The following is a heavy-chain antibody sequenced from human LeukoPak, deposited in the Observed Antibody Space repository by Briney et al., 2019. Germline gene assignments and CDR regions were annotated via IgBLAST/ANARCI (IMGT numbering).Heavy chain of an antibody. CDR1: GFTFSDYG. Sequence: GTSLRLSCAASGFTFSDYGMHWVRLAPGKGLECVAVVSHDESKKNYGESVKGRFTISRDNSANSVYLQMDSLTIEDTAVYFCARDWGRGNSYYFDYWGQGTLVTVSS. CDR2: VSHDESKK. D-gene: IGHD4-23*01. CDR3: ARDWGRGNSYYFDY. J-gene: IGHJ4*02. V-gene: IGHV3-30*03.